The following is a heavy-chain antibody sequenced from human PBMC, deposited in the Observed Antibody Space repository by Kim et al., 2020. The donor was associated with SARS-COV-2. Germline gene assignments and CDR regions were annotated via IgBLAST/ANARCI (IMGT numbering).Heavy chain of an antibody. V-gene: IGHV3-48*03. CDR2: ISSSGSTI. Sequence: GGSLRLSCAASGFTFSSYEMNWVRQAPGKGLEWVSYISSSGSTIYYADSVKGRFTISRDNAKNSLYLQMNSLRAEDTAVYYCARDLGGDGYNPYPFDYWGQGTLVTVPS. J-gene: IGHJ4*02. CDR3: ARDLGGDGYNPYPFDY. D-gene: IGHD3-16*01. CDR1: GFTFSSYE.